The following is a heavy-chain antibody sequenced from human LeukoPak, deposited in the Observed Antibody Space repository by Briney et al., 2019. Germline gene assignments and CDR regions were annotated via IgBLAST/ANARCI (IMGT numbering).Heavy chain of an antibody. V-gene: IGHV3-66*03. J-gene: IGHJ5*02. CDR1: GFRVSDYY. Sequence: GGSLRLSFAVSGFRVSDYYMSLVRQAPGKGLEWVGLIRDSGEAFYADFARGRFAISRDESENTLYLQMNSLRVEDTAVYFCARDRAANQDWVEFDPWGQGTPVIVSS. CDR3: ARDRAANQDWVEFDP. CDR2: IRDSGEA. D-gene: IGHD3/OR15-3a*01.